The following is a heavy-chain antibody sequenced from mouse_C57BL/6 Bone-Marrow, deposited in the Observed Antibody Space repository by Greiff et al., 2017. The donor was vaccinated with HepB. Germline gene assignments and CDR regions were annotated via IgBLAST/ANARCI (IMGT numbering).Heavy chain of an antibody. Sequence: QVQLKQPGAELVKPGASVKLSCKASGYTFTSYWMHWVKQRPGQGLEWIGMIHPNSGSTNYNEKFKSKATLTVDKSSSTAYMQLSSLTSEDSAVYYCARLVTHYFDYWGQGTTLTVSS. CDR3: ARLVTHYFDY. D-gene: IGHD2-5*01. V-gene: IGHV1-64*01. CDR2: IHPNSGST. CDR1: GYTFTSYW. J-gene: IGHJ2*01.